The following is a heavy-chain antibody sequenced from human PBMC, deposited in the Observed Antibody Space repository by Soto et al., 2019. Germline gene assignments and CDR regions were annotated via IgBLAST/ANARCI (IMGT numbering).Heavy chain of an antibody. D-gene: IGHD3-22*01. CDR1: GGTFSSYA. CDR3: ARCYYDSSGYSYYYYGMDV. V-gene: IGHV1-69*01. Sequence: QVQLVQSGAEVKKPGSSVKVSCKASGGTFSSYAISWVRQAPGQGLEWMGGIIPIFGTANYAQKFQGRVTITADESTSTAYMELSSLGSEDTAVYYCARCYYDSSGYSYYYYGMDVWGQGTTVTVSS. J-gene: IGHJ6*02. CDR2: IIPIFGTA.